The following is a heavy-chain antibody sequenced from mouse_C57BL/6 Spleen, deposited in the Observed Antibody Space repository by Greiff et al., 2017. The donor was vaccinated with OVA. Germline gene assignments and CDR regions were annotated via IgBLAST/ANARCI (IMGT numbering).Heavy chain of an antibody. Sequence: VQLQQSGPELVKPGASVKISCKASGYAFSSSWMNWVKQRPGKGLEWIGRIYPGDGDTNYNGKFKGKATLTADKSSSTAYMQLSSLTSEDSAVYCCARGGYYDYGGAYWGQGTLVTVSA. V-gene: IGHV1-82*01. J-gene: IGHJ3*01. CDR1: GYAFSSSW. CDR3: ARGGYYDYGGAY. D-gene: IGHD2-4*01. CDR2: IYPGDGDT.